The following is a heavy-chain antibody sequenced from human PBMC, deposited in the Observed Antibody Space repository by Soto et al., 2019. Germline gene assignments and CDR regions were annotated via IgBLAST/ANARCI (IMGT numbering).Heavy chain of an antibody. CDR2: IWYDGSNK. Sequence: RLSCAASGFTFSSYGMHWVRQAPGKGLEWVAVIWYDGSNKYYADSVKGRFTISRDNSKNTLYLQMNSLRAEDTAVYYCARETVYYDFWSGYYTYYYYYGMDVWGQGTTVTVSS. D-gene: IGHD3-3*01. CDR3: ARETVYYDFWSGYYTYYYYYGMDV. J-gene: IGHJ6*02. V-gene: IGHV3-33*01. CDR1: GFTFSSYG.